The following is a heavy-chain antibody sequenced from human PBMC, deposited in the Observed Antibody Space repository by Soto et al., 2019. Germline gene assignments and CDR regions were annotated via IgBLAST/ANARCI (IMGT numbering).Heavy chain of an antibody. Sequence: ASVKVSCKASGYTFTSYGISWVRQAPGQGLEWMGWISAYNGNTNYAQKLQGRDTMTTDTSTSTAYMELRSLRSDDTAMYYYGRDLPGYCSSTSCYAGHDAFDIWGQGTMVTVSS. J-gene: IGHJ3*02. CDR3: GRDLPGYCSSTSCYAGHDAFDI. V-gene: IGHV1-18*01. CDR2: ISAYNGNT. D-gene: IGHD2-2*03. CDR1: GYTFTSYG.